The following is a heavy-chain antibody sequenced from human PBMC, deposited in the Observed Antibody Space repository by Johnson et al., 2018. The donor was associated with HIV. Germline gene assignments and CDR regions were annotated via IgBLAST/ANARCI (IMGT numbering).Heavy chain of an antibody. Sequence: QVQLVESGGGVVQPGGSLRLSCAASGFTFSSYGMHWVRQAPGKGLEWVAFIRYDGSNKYYADSVKGRFTISRDNAENSLYLQMSSLRAEDKAMYHCAREGGSYPGETVDDAFDIWGQGTMVTVSS. D-gene: IGHD3-16*02. CDR2: IRYDGSNK. J-gene: IGHJ3*02. CDR1: GFTFSSYG. V-gene: IGHV3-30*02. CDR3: AREGGSYPGETVDDAFDI.